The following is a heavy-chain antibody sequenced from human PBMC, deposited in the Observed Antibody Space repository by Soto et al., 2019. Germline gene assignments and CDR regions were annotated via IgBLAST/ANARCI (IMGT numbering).Heavy chain of an antibody. CDR3: APVRRYSSSWYVDFDY. CDR1: GFTFSSYG. D-gene: IGHD6-13*01. J-gene: IGHJ4*02. Sequence: QVQLVESGGGVVQPGRSLRLSCAASGFTFSSYGMHWVRQAPGKGLEWVAVISYDGSNKYYADSVKGRFTISRDNSKNTLYLQMNSLRAEDTAVYYCAPVRRYSSSWYVDFDYWGQGTLVTVSS. V-gene: IGHV3-30*03. CDR2: ISYDGSNK.